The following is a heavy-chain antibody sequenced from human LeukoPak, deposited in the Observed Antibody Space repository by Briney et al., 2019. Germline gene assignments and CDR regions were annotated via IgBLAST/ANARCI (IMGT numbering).Heavy chain of an antibody. J-gene: IGHJ5*02. V-gene: IGHV3-48*01. CDR3: ATCSSTSCSRGNWFDP. D-gene: IGHD2-2*01. CDR1: GFTFNNYS. Sequence: GGSLRLSCAASGFTFNNYSMNWVRQAPGKGMEWVSYISSSSTTIYYADSVKGRFTISRDNAKNSLYLQMNSLRAEDTAVYYCATCSSTSCSRGNWFDPWGQGTLVTVSS. CDR2: ISSSSTTI.